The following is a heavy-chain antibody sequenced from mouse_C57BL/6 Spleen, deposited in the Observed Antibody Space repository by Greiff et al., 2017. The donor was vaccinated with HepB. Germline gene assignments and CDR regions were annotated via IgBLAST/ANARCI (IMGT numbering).Heavy chain of an antibody. CDR1: GYTFTSYW. J-gene: IGHJ4*01. V-gene: IGHV1-55*01. CDR3: ARGDGSSYDMDY. CDR2: IYPGSGST. D-gene: IGHD1-1*01. Sequence: VQLQQSGAELVKPGASVKMSCKASGYTFTSYWITWVKQRPGQGLEWIGDIYPGSGSTNYNEKFKSKATLTVDTSSSTAYMQLSSLTSDDSAVYYCARGDGSSYDMDYWGQGTSVTVSS.